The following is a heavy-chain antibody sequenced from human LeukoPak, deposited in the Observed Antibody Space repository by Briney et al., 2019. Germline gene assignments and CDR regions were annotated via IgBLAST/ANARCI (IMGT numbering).Heavy chain of an antibody. J-gene: IGHJ6*03. V-gene: IGHV4-59*01. CDR1: GGSISSYY. Sequence: SETLSLTCTVSGGSISSYYWSWIRQPPGKGLEWIGYIYYSGSTNYNPSLKSRVTISVDTSKNQFSLKLSSVTAADTAVSYCARGGLYNWNYSDYYYYYMDVWGKGTTVTVSS. D-gene: IGHD1-7*01. CDR2: IYYSGST. CDR3: ARGGLYNWNYSDYYYYYMDV.